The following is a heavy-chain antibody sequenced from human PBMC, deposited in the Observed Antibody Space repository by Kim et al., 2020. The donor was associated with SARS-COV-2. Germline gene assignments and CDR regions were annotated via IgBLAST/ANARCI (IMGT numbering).Heavy chain of an antibody. Sequence: SETLSLTCTVSGGSISSSSYYWGWIRQPPGKGLEWIGSIYYSGSTYYNPSLKSRVTISVDTSKNQFSLKLSSVTAADTAVYYCARHVRGGGEDYWGQGTLVTVSS. CDR3: ARHVRGGGEDY. V-gene: IGHV4-39*01. J-gene: IGHJ4*02. CDR1: GGSISSSSYY. CDR2: IYYSGST. D-gene: IGHD3-16*01.